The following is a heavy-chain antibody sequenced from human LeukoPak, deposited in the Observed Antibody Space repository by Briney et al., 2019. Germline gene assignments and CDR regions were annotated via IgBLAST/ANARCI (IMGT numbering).Heavy chain of an antibody. CDR3: GRNKASGEVDY. CDR2: ISPNSGGT. J-gene: IGHJ4*02. D-gene: IGHD1-14*01. V-gene: IGHV1-2*02. CDR1: GYTFTGYY. Sequence: GASVKVSCKASGYTFTGYYMHWVRQAPGQGLEWMGWISPNSGGTSYAQKFQGRVTMTRDTSISTAYMELSRLRSDDTAVYYCGRNKASGEVDYWGQGTLVTVSS.